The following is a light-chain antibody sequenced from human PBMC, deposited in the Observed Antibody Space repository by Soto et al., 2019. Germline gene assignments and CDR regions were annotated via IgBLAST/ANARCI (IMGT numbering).Light chain of an antibody. V-gene: IGKV3D-15*01. CDR1: QSVSSN. CDR2: GAS. CDR3: QQYHNWVT. Sequence: IVMAQAPRPLSLAPGWKITLSCGASQSVSSNLAWYQQKPGQAPRLLIYGASTRATGIPAVLSGSWSGTEFTLTSSRKQSEDFAVYFCQQYHNWVTFGGGTKVDIK. J-gene: IGKJ4*01.